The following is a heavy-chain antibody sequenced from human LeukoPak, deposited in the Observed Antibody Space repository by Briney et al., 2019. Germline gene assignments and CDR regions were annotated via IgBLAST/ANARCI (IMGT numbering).Heavy chain of an antibody. D-gene: IGHD6-13*01. CDR1: GFTFSSYW. V-gene: IGHV3-74*01. J-gene: IGHJ4*02. CDR2: INSDGSST. Sequence: GGSLRLSCAASGFTFSSYWMHWVRQAPGKGLVWVSRINSDGSSTSYADSVKGRFTISRDNAKNTLYLQMNSLRAEDTAVYYCAREGVAAADTYFDYWGQGTLVTVYS. CDR3: AREGVAAADTYFDY.